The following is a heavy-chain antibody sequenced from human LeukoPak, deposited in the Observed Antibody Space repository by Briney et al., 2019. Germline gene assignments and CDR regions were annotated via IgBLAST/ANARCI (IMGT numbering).Heavy chain of an antibody. CDR3: AKIPNTISWYFDF. V-gene: IGHV3-23*01. CDR2: IITADTT. Sequence: GGSLRLSCAASGFTFSNSGMIWVRQAPGKGLEWVSAIITADTTYYADSVKGPFTISRDNSKNTLFLQMSSLRAEDTAVYYCAKIPNTISWYFDFWGQGTLVTVSS. J-gene: IGHJ4*02. D-gene: IGHD6-13*01. CDR1: GFTFSNSG.